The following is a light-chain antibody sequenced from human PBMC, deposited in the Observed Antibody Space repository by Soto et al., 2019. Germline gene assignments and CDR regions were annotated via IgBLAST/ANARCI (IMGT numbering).Light chain of an antibody. CDR2: HTS. Sequence: QAVVTQEPSLTVSPGGAVTLTCASSTGPVTSGHYPSWFQQKPGQAPRTLIYHTSNKHSWTPARFSGSLLGGTAALTLSGAQPDDEAAYYCLLSFNGVRPVFGGGTQLTVL. V-gene: IGLV7-46*01. J-gene: IGLJ7*01. CDR3: LLSFNGVRPV. CDR1: TGPVTSGHY.